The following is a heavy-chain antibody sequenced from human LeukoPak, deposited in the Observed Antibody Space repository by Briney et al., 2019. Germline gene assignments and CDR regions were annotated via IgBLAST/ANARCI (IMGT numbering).Heavy chain of an antibody. V-gene: IGHV1-18*01. CDR2: ISAYNGNT. CDR1: GYTFTSYG. J-gene: IGHJ4*02. D-gene: IGHD3-22*01. Sequence: ASVKVSCKASGYTFTSYGISWVRQAPGQGFEWMGWISAYNGNTNYAQKFQGRVTMTRDTSISTAYMELSRLRSDDTAVYYCASGDYYDSSGYYLLLDYWGQGTLVTVSS. CDR3: ASGDYYDSSGYYLLLDY.